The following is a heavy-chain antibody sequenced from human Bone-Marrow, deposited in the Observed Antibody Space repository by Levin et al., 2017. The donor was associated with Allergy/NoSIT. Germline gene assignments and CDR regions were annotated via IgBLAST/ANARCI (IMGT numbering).Heavy chain of an antibody. J-gene: IGHJ6*02. CDR3: ARDWDYYDSSGYYNYYYGMDV. CDR2: ISSSSSTI. D-gene: IGHD3-22*01. Sequence: GGSLRLSCAASGFTFSSYSMNWVRQAPGKGLEWVSYISSSSSTIYYADSVKGRFTISRDNAKNSLYLQMNSLRDEDTAVYYCARDWDYYDSSGYYNYYYGMDVWGQGTTVTVSS. CDR1: GFTFSSYS. V-gene: IGHV3-48*02.